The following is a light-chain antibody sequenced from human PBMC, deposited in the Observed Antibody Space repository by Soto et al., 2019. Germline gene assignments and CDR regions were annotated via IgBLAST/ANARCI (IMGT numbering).Light chain of an antibody. CDR3: QQYEKWPPYS. V-gene: IGKV3-15*01. CDR2: WGS. J-gene: IGKJ2*03. Sequence: TQSPATLSVSLGEEDSLSCRASQSVGPNLAWYQQSPGQAPRLLIHWGSTRANGVPASLRGSGRGTDFTLTISSLQSEDLAVYYCQQYEKWPPYSFGQGTRLEIK. CDR1: QSVGPN.